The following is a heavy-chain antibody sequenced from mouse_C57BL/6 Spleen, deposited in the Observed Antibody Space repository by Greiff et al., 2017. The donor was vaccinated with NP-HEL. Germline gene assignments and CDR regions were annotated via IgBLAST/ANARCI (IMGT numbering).Heavy chain of an antibody. Sequence: VQLQQPGAELVKPGASVKLSCKASGYTFTSYWMHWVKQRPGQGLEWIGMIHPNSGSTNYNEKFKSKATLTVDKSSSTAYMQLSSLTSEDSAVYYCARPLTTVVADAMDYWGQGTSVTVSS. CDR2: IHPNSGST. J-gene: IGHJ4*01. CDR1: GYTFTSYW. D-gene: IGHD1-1*01. CDR3: ARPLTTVVADAMDY. V-gene: IGHV1-64*01.